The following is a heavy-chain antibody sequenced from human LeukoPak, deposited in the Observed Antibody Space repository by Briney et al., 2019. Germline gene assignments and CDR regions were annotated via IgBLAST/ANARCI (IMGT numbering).Heavy chain of an antibody. CDR3: GTAQY. J-gene: IGHJ4*02. V-gene: IGHV3-74*01. Sequence: GGSLRLSCAASGFIFNDFWMHWLRQVPGKGPVWVSRISSDGSTTYYADSVKGRFTISRDNAKNTLYLQMSSLRGEDTAVYYCGTAQYWGQGTLLTVSS. CDR1: GFIFNDFW. CDR2: ISSDGSTT.